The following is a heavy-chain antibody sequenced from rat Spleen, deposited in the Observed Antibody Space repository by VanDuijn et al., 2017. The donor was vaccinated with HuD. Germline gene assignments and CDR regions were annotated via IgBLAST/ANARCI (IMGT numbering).Heavy chain of an antibody. CDR2: IWGDGST. J-gene: IGHJ2*01. Sequence: QVQLKESGPGLVQPSQTLSLTCTVSGFSLSSHGVIWVRQPPGKGLEWMGGIWGDGSTDYNSTLRSRLDISRDTSKSQVFLKMISLQTDDTAMYFCTTPFVTVAATSHYLDYWGQGVMVTVSS. CDR3: TTPFVTVAATSHYLDY. D-gene: IGHD1-2*01. CDR1: GFSLSSHG. V-gene: IGHV2-13*01.